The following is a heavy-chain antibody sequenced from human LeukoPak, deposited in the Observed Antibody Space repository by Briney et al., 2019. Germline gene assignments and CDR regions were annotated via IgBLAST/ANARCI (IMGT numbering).Heavy chain of an antibody. CDR2: IYTCGST. Sequence: SETLSLTCTGSGGSISSGRYHWSCIRQPAGKGLEWIGRIYTCGSTIYNPSLKSRVTISVDTSKNQFSLQLSSVTAADTAVYYCARDCVTIGYFYFWGQGTLVTVSS. J-gene: IGHJ4*02. D-gene: IGHD3-22*01. CDR3: ARDCVTIGYFYF. CDR1: GGSISSGRYH. V-gene: IGHV4-61*02.